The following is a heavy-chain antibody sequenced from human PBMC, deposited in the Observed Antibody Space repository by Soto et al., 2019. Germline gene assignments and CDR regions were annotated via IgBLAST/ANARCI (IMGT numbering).Heavy chain of an antibody. CDR1: GFTFSSYA. D-gene: IGHD2-2*01. Sequence: EVQLLESGGGLVQPGESLRLSCAASGFTFSSYAMSWVRQAPGKGLEWVSRISGPGGSTYYADSVKGLFTISRDNAKNTLFLQMNSLKVEDTALYYCAKDQVRIVVHPGARSGIDNWGQGTLVSVSS. CDR3: AKDQVRIVVHPGARSGIDN. J-gene: IGHJ4*02. CDR2: ISGPGGST. V-gene: IGHV3-23*01.